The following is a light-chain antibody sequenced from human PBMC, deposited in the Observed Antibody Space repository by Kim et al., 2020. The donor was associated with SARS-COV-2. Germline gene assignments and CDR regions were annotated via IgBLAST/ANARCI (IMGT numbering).Light chain of an antibody. CDR3: AAWDDSLSGPYV. J-gene: IGLJ1*01. CDR2: GNH. V-gene: IGLV1-47*01. Sequence: VTFSCSRSPSTIGNNYLHCYKPLPGTAPHLPIYGNHQRPSGVPGRFSGAKSGTSASLAISGLRSDDEAVYYCAAWDDSLSGPYVFGTGTKVTVL. CDR1: PSTIGNNY.